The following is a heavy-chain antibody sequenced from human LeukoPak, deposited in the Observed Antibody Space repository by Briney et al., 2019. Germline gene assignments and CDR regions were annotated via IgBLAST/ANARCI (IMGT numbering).Heavy chain of an antibody. D-gene: IGHD5-12*01. V-gene: IGHV4-39*07. CDR3: ASSEATTTPPPYGMDV. CDR1: GGSISSYY. CDR2: IYYSGST. Sequence: SETLSLTCTVSGGSISSYYWGWIRQPPGKGLEWIGSIYYSGSTYYNPSLKSRVTISVDTSKNQFSLKLSSVTAADTAVYYCASSEATTTPPPYGMDVWGQGTTVTVSS. J-gene: IGHJ6*02.